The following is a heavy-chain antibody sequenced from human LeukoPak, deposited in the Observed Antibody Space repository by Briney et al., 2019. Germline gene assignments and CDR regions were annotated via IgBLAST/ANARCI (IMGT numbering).Heavy chain of an antibody. J-gene: IGHJ1*01. V-gene: IGHV3-74*01. CDR1: GFTFINYW. CDR3: AKSYGSGWYRLYFQH. CDR2: INGVGTTI. D-gene: IGHD6-19*01. Sequence: PGGSLRLSCAASGFTFINYWMHWVRQAPGKGLVWVSRINGVGTTISYADSVKGRFTISRDNSKNTLYLQMNSLRAEDTAVYYCAKSYGSGWYRLYFQHWGQGTLVTVSS.